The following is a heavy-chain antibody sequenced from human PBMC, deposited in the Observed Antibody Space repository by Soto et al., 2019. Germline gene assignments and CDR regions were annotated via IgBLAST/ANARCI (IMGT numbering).Heavy chain of an antibody. CDR2: IYSGGST. V-gene: IGHV3-66*01. D-gene: IGHD3-3*01. J-gene: IGHJ4*02. CDR1: GFTVSSNY. CDR3: ARTYYDFWSGYLVY. Sequence: GGSLRLSCAASGFTVSSNYMSWVRQAPGKGLEWVSVIYSGGSTYYADSVKGRFTISRDNSKNTLYLQMNSLRAEDTAVYYCARTYYDFWSGYLVYWGQGTLVTVSS.